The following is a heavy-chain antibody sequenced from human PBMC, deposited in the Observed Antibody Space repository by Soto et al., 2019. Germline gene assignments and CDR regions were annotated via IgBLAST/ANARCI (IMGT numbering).Heavy chain of an antibody. J-gene: IGHJ4*02. Sequence: ASVKVSCKASGYTFTSYGISWVRQAPGQGLEWMGWISAYNGNTNYAQKLQGRVTMTTDTSTSTAYMELRSLRSDDTAVYYCARAYCSSTSCYGDFDYWGQGTLVTVSS. CDR3: ARAYCSSTSCYGDFDY. D-gene: IGHD2-2*01. V-gene: IGHV1-18*01. CDR2: ISAYNGNT. CDR1: GYTFTSYG.